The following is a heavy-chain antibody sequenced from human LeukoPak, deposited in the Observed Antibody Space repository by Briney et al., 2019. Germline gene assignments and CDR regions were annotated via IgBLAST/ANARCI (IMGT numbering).Heavy chain of an antibody. D-gene: IGHD6-19*01. V-gene: IGHV3-30*02. Sequence: GGSLRLSCAASGFTFSSYGMHWVRQAPGKGLEWVAFIRYDGSNKYYADSVKGRFTISRDNSKNTLYLQMNSLRAEDTAVYYCAKDRIAVAVTTFDYWGQGTLVTVSS. CDR2: IRYDGSNK. CDR1: GFTFSSYG. J-gene: IGHJ4*02. CDR3: AKDRIAVAVTTFDY.